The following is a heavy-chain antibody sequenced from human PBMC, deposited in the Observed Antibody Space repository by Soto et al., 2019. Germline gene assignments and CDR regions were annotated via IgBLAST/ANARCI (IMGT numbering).Heavy chain of an antibody. J-gene: IGHJ4*02. CDR3: AKDRDFWDGDYKHRGFDY. CDR2: ISGSGGTT. Sequence: EVQLLESGGGLVQPGGSLRLSCAASGFTFSTYAMGWVRQAPGKGLEWVSAISGSGGTTHYADAVKGRFTISRYSAKRPLYLQMNSLRVDDNAGYYCAKDRDFWDGDYKHRGFDYWGQGTLVTVSS. CDR1: GFTFSTYA. D-gene: IGHD3-3*01. V-gene: IGHV3-23*01.